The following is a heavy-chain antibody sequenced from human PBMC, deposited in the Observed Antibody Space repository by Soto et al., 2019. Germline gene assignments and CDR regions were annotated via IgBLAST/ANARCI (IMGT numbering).Heavy chain of an antibody. CDR1: GFTFRSYV. J-gene: IGHJ4*02. D-gene: IGHD6-6*01. CDR3: TKGSASGRPYYFDY. CDR2: LSGSDFT. V-gene: IGHV3-23*01. Sequence: SLRLSCAASGFTFRSYVMSWVRQAPGKGLEWVSALSGSDFTYYADSVKGRFTISRDNSKSTLYLQMNSLRDDDTAVYYCTKGSASGRPYYFDYWGQGTLVTVSS.